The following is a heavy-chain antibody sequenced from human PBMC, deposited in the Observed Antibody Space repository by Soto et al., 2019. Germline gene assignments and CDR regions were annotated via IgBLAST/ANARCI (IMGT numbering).Heavy chain of an antibody. Sequence: SLRLSCAASGFTFSNFGMHWVRQAPGKGLEWVTVIWFDGSNEFYADSVKGRFTISRDISKNTLYLQIHSLRAEDTAMYYCARFSEKFAFDYWGQGTRVTVSS. CDR2: IWFDGSNE. CDR1: GFTFSNFG. V-gene: IGHV3-33*01. CDR3: ARFSEKFAFDY. J-gene: IGHJ4*02.